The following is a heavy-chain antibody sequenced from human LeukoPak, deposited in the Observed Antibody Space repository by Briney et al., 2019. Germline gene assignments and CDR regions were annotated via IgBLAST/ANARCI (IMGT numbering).Heavy chain of an antibody. J-gene: IGHJ4*02. CDR2: IKQDGSEK. CDR3: AREPPSGSWYGTCDY. V-gene: IGHV3-7*01. Sequence: GGSLRLSCAASGITFSNYWMNWVRQAPGRGLEWVANIKQDGSEKFYVASVTGRFTISRDNAKKSLYLQMNSLRDEDTAVYYCAREPPSGSWYGTCDYWGQGTLVTVSS. CDR1: GITFSNYW. D-gene: IGHD6-13*01.